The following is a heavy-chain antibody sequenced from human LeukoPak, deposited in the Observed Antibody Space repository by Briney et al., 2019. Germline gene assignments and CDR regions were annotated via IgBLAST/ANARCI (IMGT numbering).Heavy chain of an antibody. V-gene: IGHV1-69*13. CDR1: GGTFSSYA. J-gene: IGHJ6*02. CDR2: IIPIFGTA. Sequence: SVKVSCKASGGTFSSYAISWVRQAPGQGLEWMGGIIPIFGTANYAQKFQGRVTITADESTSTAYMELSSLRSEDTAVYYCARGSLIQLWFSSYYYYGMDVWGQGTTVTVSS. CDR3: ARGSLIQLWFSSYYYYGMDV. D-gene: IGHD5-18*01.